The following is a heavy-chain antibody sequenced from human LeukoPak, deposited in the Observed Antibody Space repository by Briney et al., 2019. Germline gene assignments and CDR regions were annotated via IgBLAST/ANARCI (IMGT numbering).Heavy chain of an antibody. D-gene: IGHD6-13*01. Sequence: SETLSLTCPLYGGSFSGYYWSWLRQPPGKGLEWIGEINHSGSTNYNPSLKSRVTISVDTSKNQFSLKLSSVTAADTAVYYCARGRIAAAGTGIPIFDYWGQGTLVTVSS. CDR2: INHSGST. CDR3: ARGRIAAAGTGIPIFDY. J-gene: IGHJ4*02. V-gene: IGHV4-34*01. CDR1: GGSFSGYY.